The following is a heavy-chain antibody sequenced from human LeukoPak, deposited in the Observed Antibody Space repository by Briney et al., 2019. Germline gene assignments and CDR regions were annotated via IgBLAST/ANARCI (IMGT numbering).Heavy chain of an antibody. J-gene: IGHJ6*03. CDR3: ARATRGPSWGYYYYYMDV. D-gene: IGHD3-16*01. CDR2: IYTSGST. Sequence: PSETLSLTCTVSGGSISSGSYYWSWIRQPAGKGLEWIGRIYTSGSTNYNPSLKSRVTISVDTSKNQFSLKLSSVTAADTAVYYCARATRGPSWGYYYYYMDVWGKGTTVTVSS. V-gene: IGHV4-61*02. CDR1: GGSISSGSYY.